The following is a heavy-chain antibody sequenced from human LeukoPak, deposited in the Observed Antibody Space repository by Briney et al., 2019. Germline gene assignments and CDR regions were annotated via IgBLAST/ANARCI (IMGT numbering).Heavy chain of an antibody. V-gene: IGHV3-7*01. CDR3: ARHFSTYSYGLDV. CDR1: GFTFSNFW. CDR2: INPDGSAK. J-gene: IGHJ6*02. D-gene: IGHD3-3*02. Sequence: PGGSLRLSCAASGFTFSNFWMSWVRQAPGKGLEWVANINPDGSAKYYVDSVKGRFTISRDSAENSLYLQMNSLRPEDTAVYYCARHFSTYSYGLDVWGQGTTVTVSS.